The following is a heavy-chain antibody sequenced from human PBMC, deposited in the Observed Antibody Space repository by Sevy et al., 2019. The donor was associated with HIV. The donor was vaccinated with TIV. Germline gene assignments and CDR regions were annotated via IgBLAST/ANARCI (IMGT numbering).Heavy chain of an antibody. CDR1: GFTFTSSA. J-gene: IGHJ4*02. CDR3: AADVAQEGIVVVPAAMPAGDY. V-gene: IGHV1-58*01. CDR2: IVVGSGNT. Sequence: ASVKVSCKASGFTFTSSAVQWVRQARGQRLEWIGWIVVGSGNTNYAQRFQERVTITRDMSTSTAYMELSSLRSEDTAVYYCAADVAQEGIVVVPAAMPAGDYWGQGTLVTVSS. D-gene: IGHD2-2*01.